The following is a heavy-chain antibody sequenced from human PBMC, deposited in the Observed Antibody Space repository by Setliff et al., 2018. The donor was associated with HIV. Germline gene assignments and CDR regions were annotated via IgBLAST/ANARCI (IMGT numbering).Heavy chain of an antibody. Sequence: PGGSLRLSCVASRFTFNDYWMSWVRQAPGKGLEWVANIDRDGSETNYVDSVKGRFTISVDTSNNQFFLHLNSVTAADTATYYCVRIRWFDLWGQGTLVTVSS. D-gene: IGHD3-3*02. CDR1: RFTFNDYW. CDR2: IDRDGSET. CDR3: VRIRWFDL. J-gene: IGHJ5*02. V-gene: IGHV3-7*03.